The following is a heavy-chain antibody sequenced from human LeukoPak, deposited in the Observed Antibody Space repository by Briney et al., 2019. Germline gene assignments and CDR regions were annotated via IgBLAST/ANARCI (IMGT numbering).Heavy chain of an antibody. CDR3: ASGYYDSSGYSYYGMDV. J-gene: IGHJ6*02. V-gene: IGHV1-24*01. D-gene: IGHD3-22*01. CDR2: FDPEDGET. Sequence: ASVKVSCKVSGYTLTELSMHWVRQAPGKGLEWMGGFDPEDGETIYAQKFQGRVTITADESTSTAYMELSSLRSEDTAVYYCASGYYDSSGYSYYGMDVWGQGTTVTVSS. CDR1: GYTLTELS.